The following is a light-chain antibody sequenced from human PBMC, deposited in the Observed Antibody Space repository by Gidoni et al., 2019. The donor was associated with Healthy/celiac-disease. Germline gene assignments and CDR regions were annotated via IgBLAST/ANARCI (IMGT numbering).Light chain of an antibody. V-gene: IGKV2-28*01. Sequence: DTVLTHSPLSLPVTPGEPASISCRSSQSLLHSNGSTYLVWYLQKPGQSPQLLIYLGSNRASGVPDRFSGSGSGTDFTLNISRVEDEDVGVYYCMQAIQTPLLTFGGGTKVEIK. CDR3: MQAIQTPLLT. CDR2: LGS. J-gene: IGKJ4*01. CDR1: QSLLHSNGSTY.